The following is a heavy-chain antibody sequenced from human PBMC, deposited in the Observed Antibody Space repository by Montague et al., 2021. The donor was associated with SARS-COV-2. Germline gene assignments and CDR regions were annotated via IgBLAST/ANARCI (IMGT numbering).Heavy chain of an antibody. Sequence: SLRLSCAASGFTFSSYWMTWVRQAPGKGLEWVANIKEDGSERYCVDSVKGRFTISRDNAKNSLYLQMSSLSVEGTAVYYCARGLSLDYWGQGTLVTVSS. CDR3: ARGLSLDY. CDR2: IKEDGSER. CDR1: GFTFSSYW. D-gene: IGHD4/OR15-4a*01. J-gene: IGHJ4*02. V-gene: IGHV3-7*03.